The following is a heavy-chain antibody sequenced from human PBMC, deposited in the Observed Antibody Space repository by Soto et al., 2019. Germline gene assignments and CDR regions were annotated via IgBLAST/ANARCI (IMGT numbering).Heavy chain of an antibody. CDR1: GFTFSNYA. D-gene: IGHD3-3*01. CDR3: AKDRDDFGMVDAFGF. Sequence: EMQLLESGGDLVQPGGSLKLSCAASGFTFSNYAMPWVRQAPGKGLEYISAISCSGVTPYYADSMKGRFTVSRDNSKNTQYLKMNSLRAEDTALYYCAKDRDDFGMVDAFGFWGQGTMVTVSP. J-gene: IGHJ3*01. CDR2: ISCSGVTP. V-gene: IGHV3-23*01.